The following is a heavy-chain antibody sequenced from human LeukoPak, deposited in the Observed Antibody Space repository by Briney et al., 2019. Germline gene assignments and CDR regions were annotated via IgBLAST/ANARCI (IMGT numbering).Heavy chain of an antibody. CDR2: INAGNGNT. Sequence: ASVKVSCKASGYTFTSYAMHWVRQAPGQRLEWMGWINAGNGNTKYSQKFQGRVTITRDTSASTAYMELSSLRSEDTAVHYCARDYYGSGSSYLSYYFDYWGQGTLVTVSS. V-gene: IGHV1-3*01. J-gene: IGHJ4*02. D-gene: IGHD3-10*01. CDR1: GYTFTSYA. CDR3: ARDYYGSGSSYLSYYFDY.